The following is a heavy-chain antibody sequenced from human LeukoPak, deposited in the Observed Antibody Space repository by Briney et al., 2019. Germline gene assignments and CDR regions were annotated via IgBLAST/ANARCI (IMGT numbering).Heavy chain of an antibody. Sequence: GASVKVSCKASGYTFTSYDINWVRQATGQGLEWMGWTNPNSGNTGYAQKFQGRVTMTRNTSISTAYMELSSLRSEDTAVYYCARAGYGDSSIAFDIWGQGTMVTVSS. CDR1: GYTFTSYD. J-gene: IGHJ3*02. V-gene: IGHV1-8*01. CDR3: ARAGYGDSSIAFDI. CDR2: TNPNSGNT. D-gene: IGHD4-17*01.